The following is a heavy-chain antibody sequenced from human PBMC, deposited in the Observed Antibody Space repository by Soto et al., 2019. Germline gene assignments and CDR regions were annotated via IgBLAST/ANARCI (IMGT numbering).Heavy chain of an antibody. J-gene: IGHJ2*01. V-gene: IGHV3-30-3*01. CDR1: GFTFSSYA. CDR3: ARPLWIDDYNCVFIDL. D-gene: IGHD4-4*01. Sequence: QVQLVESGGGVVQPGRSLRLSCAASGFTFSSYAMHWVRQAPGKGLEWVAVISYDGSNKYYADSVKGRFTIYRDNSKNMPYLHVTILRAADTPVYYCARPLWIDDYNCVFIDLWGRGTLVTVSS. CDR2: ISYDGSNK.